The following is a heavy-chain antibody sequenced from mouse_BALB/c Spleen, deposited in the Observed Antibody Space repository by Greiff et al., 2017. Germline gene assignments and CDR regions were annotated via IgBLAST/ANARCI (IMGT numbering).Heavy chain of an antibody. CDR1: GYTFTSYW. CDR2: IYPGDGDT. Sequence: VQLQQPGAELARPGASVKLSCKASGYTFTSYWMQWVKQRPGQGLEWIGAIYPGDGDTRYTQKFKGKATLTADKSSSTAYMQLSSLASEDSAVYYCAILAHATGGYAMDYWGQGTSVTVSS. J-gene: IGHJ4*01. D-gene: IGHD4-1*02. V-gene: IGHV1-87*01. CDR3: AILAHATGGYAMDY.